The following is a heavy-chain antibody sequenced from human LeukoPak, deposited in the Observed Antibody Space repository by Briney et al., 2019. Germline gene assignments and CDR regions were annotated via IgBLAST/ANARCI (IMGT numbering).Heavy chain of an antibody. D-gene: IGHD3-16*01. CDR2: INPNSGGT. V-gene: IGHV1-2*02. CDR3: ASRTLGLLRKGGPMDV. J-gene: IGHJ4*02. CDR1: IFADYY. Sequence: GSSVKVSCKASIFADYYIYWVRQAPGQGLEWMGWINPNSGGTNYAQKFQGRVTMTRDTSISTAYMELSSLRSDDTAVYYCASRTLGLLRKGGPMDVWGQGTLVTVSS.